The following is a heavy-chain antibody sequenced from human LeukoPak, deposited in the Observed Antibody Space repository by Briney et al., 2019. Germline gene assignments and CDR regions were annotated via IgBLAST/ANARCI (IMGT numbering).Heavy chain of an antibody. CDR3: ARDESGGLSR. Sequence: SETLSLTCAVYGGSFSGYYWSWIRQPPGKGLEWIGEINHSGSTNYNPSLKSRVTISVDTSKNQFSLKLSSVTAADTAVYYCARDESGGLSRWGQGTLVTVSS. CDR2: INHSGST. J-gene: IGHJ4*02. V-gene: IGHV4-34*01. D-gene: IGHD3-16*01. CDR1: GGSFSGYY.